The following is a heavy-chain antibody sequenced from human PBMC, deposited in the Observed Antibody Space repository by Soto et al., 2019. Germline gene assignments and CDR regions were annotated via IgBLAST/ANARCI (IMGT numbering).Heavy chain of an antibody. J-gene: IGHJ6*03. Sequence: SETLSLTCTVSGGSISSYYWSWIRQPPGKGLEWIGYIYYSGSTNYNPSLKGRVTISVDTSKNQFSLKLSSVTAADTAVYYCTRDRGVRDYDILTGFRHYYYMDVWGKGTTVTVSS. D-gene: IGHD3-9*01. V-gene: IGHV4-59*01. CDR3: TRDRGVRDYDILTGFRHYYYMDV. CDR2: IYYSGST. CDR1: GGSISSYY.